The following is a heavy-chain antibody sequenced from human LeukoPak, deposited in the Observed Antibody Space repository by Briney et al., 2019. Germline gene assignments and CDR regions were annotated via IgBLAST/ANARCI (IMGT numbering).Heavy chain of an antibody. J-gene: IGHJ4*02. V-gene: IGHV4-59*01. CDR3: ARRSSGWEGNSFDY. Sequence: PSETLSLTCTVSGDSISSYYWSWIRQPPGKGLEWIGFINYSGSTNYNPSLKSRVTISVDTSKNQFSLKLSSVTAADTAVYYCARRSSGWEGNSFDYWGQGTLVTVSS. CDR2: INYSGST. CDR1: GDSISSYY. D-gene: IGHD6-19*01.